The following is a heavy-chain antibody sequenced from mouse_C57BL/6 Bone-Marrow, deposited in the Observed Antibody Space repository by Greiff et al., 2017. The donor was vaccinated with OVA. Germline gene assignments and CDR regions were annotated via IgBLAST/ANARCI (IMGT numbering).Heavy chain of an antibody. D-gene: IGHD1-1*01. J-gene: IGHJ1*03. Sequence: QVQLQQSGAELAKPGASVKLSCKASGYTFTSYWMHWVKQRPGQGLEWIGYINPSSGYTKYNQKFKDKATLTAAKSSSTAYMQLSSLTYEDSAVYYCARRRYGSWYFGGWGTGTTVTVAS. CDR3: ARRRYGSWYFGG. V-gene: IGHV1-7*01. CDR2: INPSSGYT. CDR1: GYTFTSYW.